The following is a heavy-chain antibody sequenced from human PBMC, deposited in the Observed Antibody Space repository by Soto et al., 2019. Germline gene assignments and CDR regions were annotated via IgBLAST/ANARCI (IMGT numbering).Heavy chain of an antibody. V-gene: IGHV3-23*01. CDR2: LSDSVGTT. D-gene: IGHD3-22*01. CDR3: AKHLIGGRLQSPFDH. Sequence: GGSLRLSCAVSGFSFGTYTVNWVRQAPGMGLEWVSGLSDSVGTTHYAYSVKGRFTISRDKSKNTLYLQMNNLRAEDTAVYYCAKHLIGGRLQSPFDHWGQGTRVTVSS. CDR1: GFSFGTYT. J-gene: IGHJ4*02.